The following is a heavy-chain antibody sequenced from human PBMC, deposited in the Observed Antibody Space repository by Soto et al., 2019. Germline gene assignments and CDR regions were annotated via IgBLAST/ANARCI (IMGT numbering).Heavy chain of an antibody. Sequence: QVQVVESGGGVVQPGRSLRLSCAVSGFTLSRYAMHWVRQAPGKGLEWVAVLSYDGDNKYYADSVKGRFAISRDTSNNQIYLQIRSQRAKDTAVAYGARPGSSWSTCYYDHGMDAWGKGTTVTVSS. V-gene: IGHV3-30*09. J-gene: IGHJ6*04. CDR1: GFTLSRYA. D-gene: IGHD6-13*01. CDR2: LSYDGDNK. CDR3: ARPGSSWSTCYYDHGMDA.